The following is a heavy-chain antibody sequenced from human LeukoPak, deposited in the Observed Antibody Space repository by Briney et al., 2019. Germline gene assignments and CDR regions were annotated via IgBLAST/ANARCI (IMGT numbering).Heavy chain of an antibody. V-gene: IGHV3-23*01. Sequence: GASLRLSCAASGFTFSNYAMSWVRQAPGKGLEWVSAITGSGGNTYYADSVKGRFTISRDNSKNAVFLQMNSLRAEDTAVYYCAKWGDYVVLTGYYVSDYWGQGTLVTVSS. CDR2: ITGSGGNT. J-gene: IGHJ4*02. D-gene: IGHD3-9*01. CDR3: AKWGDYVVLTGYYVSDY. CDR1: GFTFSNYA.